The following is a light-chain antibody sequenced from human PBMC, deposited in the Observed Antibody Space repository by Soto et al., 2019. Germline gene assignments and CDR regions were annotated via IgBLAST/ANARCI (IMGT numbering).Light chain of an antibody. CDR3: QQYGSSPRT. V-gene: IGKV3-20*01. CDR2: GIS. Sequence: EIVLTQSPGTLSLSPGERATLSCRASHTISSSYLAWYQQKPGQAPRLLMYGISRRATGIPDRFSGSGSGTEFTLTITTLEPEDFAVYYCQQYGSSPRTFGLGTKVDIK. CDR1: HTISSSY. J-gene: IGKJ1*01.